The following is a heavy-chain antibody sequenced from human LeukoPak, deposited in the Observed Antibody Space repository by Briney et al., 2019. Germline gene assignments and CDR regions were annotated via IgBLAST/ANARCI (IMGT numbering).Heavy chain of an antibody. V-gene: IGHV4-34*01. CDR3: ARHAAASDY. D-gene: IGHD6-13*01. Sequence: SETLSLTCAVYGGSLSGYYWSWIRQPPGKGLEWIGEINHSGSTNYNPSLKSRVTISVDTSKNQFSLKLSSVTAADTAVYYCARHAAASDYWGQGTLVTVSS. J-gene: IGHJ4*02. CDR1: GGSLSGYY. CDR2: INHSGST.